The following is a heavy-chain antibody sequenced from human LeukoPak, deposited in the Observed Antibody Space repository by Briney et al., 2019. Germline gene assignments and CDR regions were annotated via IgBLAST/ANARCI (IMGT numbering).Heavy chain of an antibody. D-gene: IGHD4-17*01. CDR1: RFTLSNNY. J-gene: IGHJ4*02. V-gene: IGHV3-66*01. CDR3: ASLGWGDYGLSVFSAYYFDY. Sequence: GGSLTLSCASSRFTLSNNYMRWVRQPPGRGREWVAVTYSGGSTYYSDSVKVRFTISRDNAKNKLYLQMNSLSAEDTAVYYCASLGWGDYGLSVFSAYYFDYWGQGTLVTVSS. CDR2: TYSGGST.